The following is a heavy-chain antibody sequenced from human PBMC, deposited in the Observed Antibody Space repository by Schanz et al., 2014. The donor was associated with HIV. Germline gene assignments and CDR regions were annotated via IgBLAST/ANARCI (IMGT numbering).Heavy chain of an antibody. CDR2: IIPILGTS. CDR3: ARGAAEMATMTPWRY. V-gene: IGHV1-69*16. J-gene: IGHJ4*02. Sequence: QVQLVQSGAAVMTPGTSVRVSCKASGGTFNNFTIAWVRQAPGQGLEWLGGIIPILGTSNYAQKFRGRVTMTRDTSTSTVYMELSSRRSEDTAVYYCARGAAEMATMTPWRYWGQGTLVTVSS. D-gene: IGHD5-12*01. CDR1: GGTFNNFT.